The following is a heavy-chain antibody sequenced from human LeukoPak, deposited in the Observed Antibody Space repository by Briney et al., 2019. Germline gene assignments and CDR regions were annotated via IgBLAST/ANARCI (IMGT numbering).Heavy chain of an antibody. V-gene: IGHV3-33*03. CDR3: AKDHDDYVWGSYRSGYYFDY. J-gene: IGHJ4*02. D-gene: IGHD3-16*02. CDR2: IWYDGSNK. CDR1: GFTFSSYG. Sequence: PGGSLRLSCAACGFTFSSYGMHWVRQAPRKGVEWVAVIWYDGSNKYYAESVKGRFTISREKSKNTMYLQMNSLRAEDTAVYYCAKDHDDYVWGSYRSGYYFDYWGQGTLVTVSS.